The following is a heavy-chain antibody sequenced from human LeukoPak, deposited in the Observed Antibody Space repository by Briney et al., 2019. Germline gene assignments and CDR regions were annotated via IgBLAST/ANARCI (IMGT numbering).Heavy chain of an antibody. CDR3: ARGRCSSSCSNWFDP. J-gene: IGHJ5*02. Sequence: ASVKVSCKASGYTFTSYGISWVRQAPGQGLEWMGWISAYNGNTNYALKLQGRVTMTTDTSTSTAYMELRSLRSDDTAVYYCARGRCSSSCSNWFDPWGQGTLVTVSS. V-gene: IGHV1-18*01. CDR2: ISAYNGNT. CDR1: GYTFTSYG. D-gene: IGHD6-13*01.